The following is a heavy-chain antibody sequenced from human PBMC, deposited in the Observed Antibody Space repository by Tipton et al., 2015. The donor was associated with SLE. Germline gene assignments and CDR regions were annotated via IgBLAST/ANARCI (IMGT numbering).Heavy chain of an antibody. V-gene: IGHV3-66*01. D-gene: IGHD5-24*01. CDR2: FYSGGTI. J-gene: IGHJ3*02. CDR3: ARGRRDGYSHDAFDI. CDR1: GFAVSDSY. Sequence: SLRLSCAASGFAVSDSYMSWVRQAPGEGLEWISVFYSGGTIKYADSVKARFTTSRDYSDNTLSLQMNYLRVEDTAVYYCARGRRDGYSHDAFDIWGQGTVVTVSS.